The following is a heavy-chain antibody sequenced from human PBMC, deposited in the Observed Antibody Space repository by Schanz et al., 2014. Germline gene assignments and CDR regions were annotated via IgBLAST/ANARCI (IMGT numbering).Heavy chain of an antibody. CDR2: IRGSGGST. CDR3: AKSMYSTSWAFDL. Sequence: EVQLVESGGGLVQPGGSLRLSCSASGFTFSIHYMSWVRQAPGKGLKWVSGIRGSGGSTYYADSVKGRFTISRDNSKNTLYVQMNSLRAEDTAVYYCAKSMYSTSWAFDLWGQGAQVTVSS. D-gene: IGHD2-2*01. V-gene: IGHV3-23*04. CDR1: GFTFSIHY. J-gene: IGHJ4*02.